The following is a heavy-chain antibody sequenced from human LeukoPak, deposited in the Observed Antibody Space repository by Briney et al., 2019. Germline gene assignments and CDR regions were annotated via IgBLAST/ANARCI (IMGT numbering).Heavy chain of an antibody. CDR1: GYTFTSYD. CDR2: MNPNSGNT. J-gene: IGHJ4*02. D-gene: IGHD2-15*01. Sequence: ASVKVSCKASGYTFTSYDINWVRQATGQGLEWMGWMNPNSGNTGYAQKFQGRVTMTRNTSISTAYMELSSLRSEDTAVYYCARGHIVVVVAATQGFDYWGQGTLATVSS. V-gene: IGHV1-8*01. CDR3: ARGHIVVVVAATQGFDY.